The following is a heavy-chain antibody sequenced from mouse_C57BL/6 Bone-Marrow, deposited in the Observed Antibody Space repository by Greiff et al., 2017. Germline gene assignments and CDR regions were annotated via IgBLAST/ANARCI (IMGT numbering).Heavy chain of an antibody. CDR2: INPNNGGT. J-gene: IGHJ2*01. CDR1: GYTFTDYY. CDR3: ARGGTTVVDPFDY. D-gene: IGHD1-1*01. V-gene: IGHV1-26*01. Sequence: VQLKQSGPELVKHGASVKISCKASGYTFTDYYMNWVKQSHGKSLEWIGDINPNNGGTSYNQKFKGKATLTVDKSSSTAYMELRSLKSEDSAVYYCARGGTTVVDPFDYWSQGTTLTVSS.